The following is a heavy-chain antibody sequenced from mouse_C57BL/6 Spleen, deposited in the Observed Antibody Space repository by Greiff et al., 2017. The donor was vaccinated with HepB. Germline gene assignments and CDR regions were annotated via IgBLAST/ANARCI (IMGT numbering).Heavy chain of an antibody. CDR2: ILPGSGST. CDR3: AGYRGITVVPPWYFDV. D-gene: IGHD1-1*01. V-gene: IGHV1-9*01. CDR1: GYTFTGYW. Sequence: QVQLMESGAELMKPGASVKLSCKATGYTFTGYWIEWVKQRPGHGLEWIGEILPGSGSTNYNEKFKGKSTFTADTSSNTAYMQPSSLTTADSAIDCCAGYRGITVVPPWYFDVWGPGTTVTVSS. J-gene: IGHJ1*01.